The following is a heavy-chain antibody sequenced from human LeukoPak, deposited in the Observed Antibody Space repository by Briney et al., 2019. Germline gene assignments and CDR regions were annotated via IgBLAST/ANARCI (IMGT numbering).Heavy chain of an antibody. CDR2: ISYDGSNK. CDR1: GFTFSSYG. CDR3: ARDRDSSDWYNEVFDY. V-gene: IGHV3-30*03. Sequence: GRSLRLSCAASGFTFSSYGMHWVRQAPGKGLEWVAVISYDGSNKYYADSVKGRFTISRDNSKNTLYLQMNSLRAEDTAVYYCARDRDSSDWYNEVFDYWGQGTLVTVSS. J-gene: IGHJ4*02. D-gene: IGHD6-19*01.